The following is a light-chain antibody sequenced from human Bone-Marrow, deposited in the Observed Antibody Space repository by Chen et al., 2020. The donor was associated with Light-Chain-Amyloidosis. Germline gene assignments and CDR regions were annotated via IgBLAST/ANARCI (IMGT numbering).Light chain of an antibody. CDR3: SSYTITNTLV. CDR1: SSDVGGDNH. Sequence: QSALTQPASVSGPPGQSITISCTGTSSDVGGDNHVSWYQQHPDKAPKLMIYEVINRPSWVPDRFSGSKSDNTASLTISGLHTEDEADYFCSSYTITNTLVFGSGTRVTVL. V-gene: IGLV2-14*01. J-gene: IGLJ1*01. CDR2: EVI.